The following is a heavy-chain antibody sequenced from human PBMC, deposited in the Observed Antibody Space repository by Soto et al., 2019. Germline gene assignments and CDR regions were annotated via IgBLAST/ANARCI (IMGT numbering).Heavy chain of an antibody. V-gene: IGHV4-59*01. Sequence: QVQLQESGPGLVKPSENLSLICTVSGGSISPFYWSWIRQSPGNGLEWIGSIYHSGTTNYNPSLKSRVTMSVDTSKNQFSLKLSSVTAADTAVYYCARYASLFDHWGQGTLVTVSS. J-gene: IGHJ4*02. CDR2: IYHSGTT. CDR3: ARYASLFDH. CDR1: GGSISPFY.